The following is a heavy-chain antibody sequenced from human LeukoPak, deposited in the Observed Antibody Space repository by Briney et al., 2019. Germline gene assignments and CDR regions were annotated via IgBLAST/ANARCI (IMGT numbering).Heavy chain of an antibody. J-gene: IGHJ3*02. Sequence: PGGSLRLSCAASGFTFSSYGMHWVRQAPGKGPEWVALISYDGSNKYYADSVKGRFTISRDNSKNTLYLQMNSLRAEDTAVYYCAKFTGLPGIAVAGYAFDIWGQGTMVTVSS. V-gene: IGHV3-30*18. CDR3: AKFTGLPGIAVAGYAFDI. CDR2: ISYDGSNK. CDR1: GFTFSSYG. D-gene: IGHD6-19*01.